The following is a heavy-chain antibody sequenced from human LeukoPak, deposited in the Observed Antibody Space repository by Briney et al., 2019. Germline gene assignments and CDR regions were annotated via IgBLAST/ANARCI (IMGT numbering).Heavy chain of an antibody. CDR1: GYTFTSYA. Sequence: ASVKVSCKASGYTFTSYAMHWVRQAPGQRLEWMGWINAGNGNTKYSQKFQGRVTITRDTSASTAYMELSSLGSEDTAVYYCARVGYGSGSIDDYWGQETLVTVSS. CDR2: INAGNGNT. CDR3: ARVGYGSGSIDDY. V-gene: IGHV1-3*01. D-gene: IGHD3-10*01. J-gene: IGHJ4*02.